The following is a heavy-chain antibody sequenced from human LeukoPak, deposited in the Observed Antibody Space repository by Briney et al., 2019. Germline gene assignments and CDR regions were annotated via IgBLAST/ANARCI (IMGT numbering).Heavy chain of an antibody. CDR1: GYTHEEYS. CDR3: GKDIEHYDFWNGYEY. Sequence: GGSLRLSRAASGYTHEEYSMQGVRRPPGKGLEGVAVIRWEGCTTYYADSVKGRFTISRDNSEKSVYLQMNSLRTEDTGLYYCGKDIEHYDFWNGYEYRGQGTLVTVYS. J-gene: IGHJ4*02. CDR2: IRWEGCTT. D-gene: IGHD3-3*01. V-gene: IGHV3-43*01.